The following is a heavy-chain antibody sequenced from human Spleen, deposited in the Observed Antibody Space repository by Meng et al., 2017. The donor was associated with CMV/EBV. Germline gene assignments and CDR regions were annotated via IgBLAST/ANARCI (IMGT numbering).Heavy chain of an antibody. D-gene: IGHD7-27*01. CDR1: GYTFTGHY. J-gene: IGHJ4*02. CDR3: ARDDNWGPDY. V-gene: IGHV1-2*02. CDR2: IHPNTGGT. Sequence: ASVKVSCKASGYTFTGHYMHWVRQAPGQGLEWMGWIHPNTGGTNYAQNFQGRDTLTRDTSIRTVYMELSSLRSDDTAMYYCARDDNWGPDYWGQGTLVTVSS.